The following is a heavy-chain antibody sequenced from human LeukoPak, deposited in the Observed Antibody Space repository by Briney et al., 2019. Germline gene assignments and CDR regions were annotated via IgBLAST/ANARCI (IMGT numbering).Heavy chain of an antibody. D-gene: IGHD3-16*01. CDR1: AVTLSNHG. V-gene: IGHV3-NL1*01. Sequence: GGSLRLTCAGTAVTLSNHGIHWVRQPPGKGLECVAVIYSGGTTYHIDSVKGRFTISRDISKSTMYLEMKNLRVEDTATYYCASLEGGPSDGRWGQGTLVIVSS. CDR3: ASLEGGPSDGR. J-gene: IGHJ4*02. CDR2: IYSGGTT.